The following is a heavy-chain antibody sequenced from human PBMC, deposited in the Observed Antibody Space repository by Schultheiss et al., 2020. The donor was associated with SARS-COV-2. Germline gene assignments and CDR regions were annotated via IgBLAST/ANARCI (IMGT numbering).Heavy chain of an antibody. Sequence: SETLSLTCIVSDDSISNYYWTWIRQPAGKGLEWIGRIYTSGSTNYNPSLKSRVTMSVDTSKNQFSLKLSSVTAADTAVYYCAREGYSNYVVWFDPWGQGTLVTVSS. D-gene: IGHD4-11*01. CDR3: AREGYSNYVVWFDP. CDR1: DDSISNYY. CDR2: IYTSGST. J-gene: IGHJ5*02. V-gene: IGHV4-4*07.